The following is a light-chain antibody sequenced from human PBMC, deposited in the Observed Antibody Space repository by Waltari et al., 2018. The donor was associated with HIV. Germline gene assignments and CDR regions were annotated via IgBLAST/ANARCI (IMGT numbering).Light chain of an antibody. CDR3: QNYNSATRT. V-gene: IGKV1-27*01. J-gene: IGKJ2*01. Sequence: DIQLTQSPPSVSASVGDRVTITCRASEDVRNFLAWYQQKPGRVPSLLIYAASTLYSGVASRFSGTGSGTDFTLTIDSLQPEDVATYYCQNYNSATRTFGPGTKLEI. CDR2: AAS. CDR1: EDVRNF.